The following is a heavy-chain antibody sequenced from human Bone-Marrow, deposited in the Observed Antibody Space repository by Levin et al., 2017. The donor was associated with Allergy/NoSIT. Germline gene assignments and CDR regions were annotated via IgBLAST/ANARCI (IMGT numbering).Heavy chain of an antibody. D-gene: IGHD1-26*01. CDR3: ARVFVGLLRNTY. Sequence: GGSLRLSCAASGFTFSSYAMHWVRQAPGKGLEWVAVISYDGSNKYYADSVKGRFTISRDNSKNTLYLQMNSLRAEDTAVYYCARVFVGLLRNTYWGQGTLVTVSS. J-gene: IGHJ4*02. CDR2: ISYDGSNK. V-gene: IGHV3-30-3*01. CDR1: GFTFSSYA.